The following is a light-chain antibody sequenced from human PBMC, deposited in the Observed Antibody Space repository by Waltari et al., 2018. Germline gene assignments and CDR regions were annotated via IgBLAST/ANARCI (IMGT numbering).Light chain of an antibody. Sequence: DIQMTQSPSSVSASVGDTVTITCRASQAIFDYVAWFQQRPGKAPRSLLYAVSSLQTGVSSRFSGSGSITDFTLTITSLQPEDFATYYCVQYDTYPRMFGQGTTVEF. V-gene: IGKV1-16*01. CDR2: AVS. J-gene: IGKJ1*01. CDR1: QAIFDY. CDR3: VQYDTYPRM.